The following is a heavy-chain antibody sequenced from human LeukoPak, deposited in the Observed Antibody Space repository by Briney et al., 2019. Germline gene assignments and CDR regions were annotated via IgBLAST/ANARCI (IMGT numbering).Heavy chain of an antibody. D-gene: IGHD1-20*01. Sequence: GGSLRLSCAASGFTFSRFAMSWVRQAPGKGLEWVSGFSGSGGSTYYTDSVKGRFTISRDNSKNTLYLQMNSLRVEDTAVYYCAKAGMTRFDYWGQGIMVTVSS. CDR2: FSGSGGST. CDR3: AKAGMTRFDY. V-gene: IGHV3-23*01. J-gene: IGHJ4*02. CDR1: GFTFSRFA.